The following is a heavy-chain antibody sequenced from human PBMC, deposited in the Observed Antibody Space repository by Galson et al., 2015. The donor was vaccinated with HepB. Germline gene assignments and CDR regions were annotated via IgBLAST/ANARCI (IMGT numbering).Heavy chain of an antibody. CDR1: GYTFTGYY. D-gene: IGHD2-2*01. V-gene: IGHV1-2*02. CDR3: ARGGDIVVVRGDYYYYMDV. CDR2: INPNSGGT. J-gene: IGHJ6*03. Sequence: SVKVSCKASGYTFTGYYMHWVRQAPGQGLEWMGWINPNSGGTNYAQKFQGRVTMTRDTSISTAYMELSGLRSDDTAVYYCARGGDIVVVRGDYYYYMDVWGKGTTVTVSS.